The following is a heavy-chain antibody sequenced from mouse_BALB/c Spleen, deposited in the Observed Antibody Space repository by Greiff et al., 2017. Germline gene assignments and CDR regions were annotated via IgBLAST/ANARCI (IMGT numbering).Heavy chain of an antibody. Sequence: VQLQQSGAELVKPGASVKLSCTASGFNIKDTYMHWVKQRPEQGLEWIGRIDPANGNTKYDPKFQGKATITADTSSNTAYLQLSSLTSEDTAVYYWARGGYYYGSSYGYYAMDYWGQGTSVTVSS. CDR2: IDPANGNT. CDR1: GFNIKDTY. J-gene: IGHJ4*01. CDR3: ARGGYYYGSSYGYYAMDY. V-gene: IGHV14-3*02. D-gene: IGHD1-1*01.